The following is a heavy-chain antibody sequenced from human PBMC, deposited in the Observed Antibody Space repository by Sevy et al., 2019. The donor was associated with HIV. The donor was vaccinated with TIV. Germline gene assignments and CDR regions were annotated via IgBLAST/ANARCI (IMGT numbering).Heavy chain of an antibody. J-gene: IGHJ3*02. CDR1: GASIRDSSYY. D-gene: IGHD6-13*01. V-gene: IGHV4-39*01. Sequence: SETVSLTCTVSGASIRDSSYYWAWIHQPPGKGLEWIGNIYSYGETYYNSSLKSRVTISVDTSKNQFSLSLTSVTAADTAIYFCARSMEQQLDAFDIWGQGTMVTVSS. CDR2: IYSYGET. CDR3: ARSMEQQLDAFDI.